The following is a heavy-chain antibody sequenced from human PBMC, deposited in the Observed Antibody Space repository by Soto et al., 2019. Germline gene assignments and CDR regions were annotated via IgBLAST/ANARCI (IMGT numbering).Heavy chain of an antibody. CDR2: INLRGGTT. J-gene: IGHJ4*02. CDR1: GYNFNQYY. D-gene: IGHD1-26*01. Sequence: QVQLMQSGAEVRKPGASVRLSCETSGYNFNQYYIHWVRQAPGQGLEWMGIINLRGGTTEYAHKFRGRVTVTGDTSTKTAYMELRSLSSEDTAMYFCARGPEDSDVPRWDYWGQGTLVTVSS. CDR3: ARGPEDSDVPRWDY. V-gene: IGHV1-46*02.